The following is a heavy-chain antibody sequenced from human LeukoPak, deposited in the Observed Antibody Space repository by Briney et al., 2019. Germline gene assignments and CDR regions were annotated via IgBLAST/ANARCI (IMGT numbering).Heavy chain of an antibody. V-gene: IGHV3-30*02. J-gene: IGHJ4*02. Sequence: PGGSLRLSCAASGFTFSSYGMHWVRQAPGKGLEWVTFIRFDGSYEDYADSVKGRFTISRDNSKNTLYLQMNSLRAEDTALYYCAKAGKFVVVPAALGSWGQGTLVTVSS. CDR3: AKAGKFVVVPAALGS. CDR1: GFTFSSYG. CDR2: IRFDGSYE. D-gene: IGHD2-2*01.